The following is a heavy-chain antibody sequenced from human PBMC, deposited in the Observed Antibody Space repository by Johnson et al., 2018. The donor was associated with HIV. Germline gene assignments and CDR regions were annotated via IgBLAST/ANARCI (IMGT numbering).Heavy chain of an antibody. J-gene: IGHJ3*02. Sequence: QVQLVESGGGLVPPGGSLRLSCAASGFTFSSYGMHWVRQAPGKGLEWVAVISYDGRNKYYADSVKGRFTISRDNSKNTLYLQMNSLRAEDTAVYYCAREGAWEVRPGAFDIWGQGTMVTVSS. CDR3: AREGAWEVRPGAFDI. CDR1: GFTFSSYG. D-gene: IGHD1-26*01. V-gene: IGHV3-30*03. CDR2: ISYDGRNK.